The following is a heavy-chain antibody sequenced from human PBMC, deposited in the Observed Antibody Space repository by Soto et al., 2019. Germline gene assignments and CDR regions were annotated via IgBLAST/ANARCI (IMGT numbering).Heavy chain of an antibody. V-gene: IGHV1-24*01. J-gene: IGHJ6*02. Sequence: GASVKVSCKASGYTLTELSMHWVRQAPGKGLEWMGSFDPEDGETIYAQKFQGRVNMTEDTSTDTAYMGLSSLRSEDTAVYYCATDRGGGVIVQYYYYYGMDVWGQGTTVTVSS. CDR3: ATDRGGGVIVQYYYYYGMDV. D-gene: IGHD3-16*02. CDR2: FDPEDGET. CDR1: GYTLTELS.